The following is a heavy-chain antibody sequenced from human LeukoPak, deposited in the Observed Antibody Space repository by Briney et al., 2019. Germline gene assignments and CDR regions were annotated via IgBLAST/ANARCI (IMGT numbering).Heavy chain of an antibody. CDR2: IYPGDSDT. Sequence: PGESLKISCKGSGYSFTSYWIGWVRQMPGKGLEWMGIIYPGDSDTRYSPSFQGQVTISADKSISTAYLQWSSLKASDTAMYYCARVAMVRGVTATPFDYWGQGTLVTVSS. J-gene: IGHJ4*02. V-gene: IGHV5-51*01. CDR1: GYSFTSYW. D-gene: IGHD3-10*01. CDR3: ARVAMVRGVTATPFDY.